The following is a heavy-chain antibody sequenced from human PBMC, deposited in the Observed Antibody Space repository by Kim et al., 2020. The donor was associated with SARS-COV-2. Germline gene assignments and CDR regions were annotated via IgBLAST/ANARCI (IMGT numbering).Heavy chain of an antibody. Sequence: DSVKGRFTISRDNSKNTLYLQMNSLRAEDTAVYYCAKDWAVAGTRGYFDYWGQGTLVTVSS. J-gene: IGHJ4*02. V-gene: IGHV3-30*02. CDR3: AKDWAVAGTRGYFDY. D-gene: IGHD6-19*01.